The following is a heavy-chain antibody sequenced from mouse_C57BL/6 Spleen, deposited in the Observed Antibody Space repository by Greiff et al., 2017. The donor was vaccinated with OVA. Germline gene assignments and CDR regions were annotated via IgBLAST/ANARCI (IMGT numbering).Heavy chain of an antibody. CDR2: INPSSGYT. V-gene: IGHV1-4*01. CDR1: GYTFTSYT. J-gene: IGHJ2*01. Sequence: QVQLKESGAELARPGASVKMSCKASGYTFTSYTMHWVKQRPGQGLEWIGYINPSSGYTKYNQKFKDKATLTADKSSSTAYMQLSSLTSEDSAVYYCAREANYYGSSDCLDYWGQGTTLTVSS. CDR3: AREANYYGSSDCLDY. D-gene: IGHD1-1*01.